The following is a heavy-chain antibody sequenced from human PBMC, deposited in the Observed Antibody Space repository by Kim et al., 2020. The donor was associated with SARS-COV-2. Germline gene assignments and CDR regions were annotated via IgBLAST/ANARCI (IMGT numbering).Heavy chain of an antibody. D-gene: IGHD3-16*01. J-gene: IGHJ4*02. Sequence: GGSLRLSCAVSGFTFSSYWMHWVHQAPGKGLVWVSHINGDGGSTSYADSVKGRFTISRDNAKNTLYLQMNSLRAEDTAVYYCVRLGNPRDWGQGTQVTVSS. CDR1: GFTFSSYW. CDR3: VRLGNPRD. V-gene: IGHV3-74*01. CDR2: INGDGGST.